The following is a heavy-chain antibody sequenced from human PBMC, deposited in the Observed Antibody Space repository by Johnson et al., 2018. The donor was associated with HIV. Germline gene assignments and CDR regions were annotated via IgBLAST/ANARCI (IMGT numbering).Heavy chain of an antibody. CDR2: ISYDGSNK. V-gene: IGHV3-30*18. D-gene: IGHD6-13*01. Sequence: QVQLVESGGGVVQPGRSLRLSCAASGFTFSSYGMHWVRQAPGKGLEWVAVISYDGSNKYYADSVKGRFTISRDNSKNTLYLQMNSLGAEDTAVYYCAKVIAAAGYDAFDIWGQGTMVTVSS. CDR1: GFTFSSYG. J-gene: IGHJ3*02. CDR3: AKVIAAAGYDAFDI.